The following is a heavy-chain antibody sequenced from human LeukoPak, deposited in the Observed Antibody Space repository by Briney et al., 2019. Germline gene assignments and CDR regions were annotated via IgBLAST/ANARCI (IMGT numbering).Heavy chain of an antibody. CDR2: ISYNGNNK. D-gene: IGHD6-13*01. Sequence: GGSLRLSCAASGFTFSSYAMHWVRQAPGKGLDWVAVISYNGNNKYYADSVKGRFTISRDNSQNTLHLQMNNLRVEDTAVYYCARGGTGYSSNWNGLDCHYHAMDVWGQGTTVIVSS. V-gene: IGHV3-30*03. J-gene: IGHJ6*02. CDR3: ARGGTGYSSNWNGLDCHYHAMDV. CDR1: GFTFSSYA.